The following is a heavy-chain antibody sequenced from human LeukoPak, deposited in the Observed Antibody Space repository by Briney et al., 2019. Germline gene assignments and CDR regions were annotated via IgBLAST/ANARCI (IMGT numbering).Heavy chain of an antibody. J-gene: IGHJ4*02. CDR3: ARDRDIAVAGIDY. Sequence: ASVKVSCKASGYTFTGYHMHWVRQAPGQGLEWMGWINPNSGGTNYAQKFQGRVTMTRDTSISTAYMELSRLRSDDTAVYYCARDRDIAVAGIDYWGQGTLVTVSS. D-gene: IGHD6-19*01. CDR1: GYTFTGYH. CDR2: INPNSGGT. V-gene: IGHV1-2*02.